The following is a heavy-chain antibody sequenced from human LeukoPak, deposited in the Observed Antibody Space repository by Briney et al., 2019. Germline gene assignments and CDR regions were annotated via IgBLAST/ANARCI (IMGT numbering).Heavy chain of an antibody. J-gene: IGHJ4*02. V-gene: IGHV1-46*01. CDR1: GYTFTNYY. D-gene: IGHD3-22*01. CDR2: INPRDGTT. CDR3: ARTPYYYDSSGYYYFDY. Sequence: ASVKVSCKSSGYTFTNYYLRWVRQAPGQGLEWMGIINPRDGTTTYAQKFRGRLTMTRDTSTVYMELSSLRSGDTAVYYCARTPYYYDSSGYYYFDYWGQGTLVTVSS.